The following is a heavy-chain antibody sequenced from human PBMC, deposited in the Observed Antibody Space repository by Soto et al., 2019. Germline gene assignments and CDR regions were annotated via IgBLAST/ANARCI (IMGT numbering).Heavy chain of an antibody. J-gene: IGHJ4*02. V-gene: IGHV4-30-2*01. CDR1: GGSISSGGYS. Sequence: SETLCLTCTGSGGSISSGGYSWSWIRQPPGKGLEWIGYIYHSGSTYYNPSLKSRVTISVDRSKNQFSLKLSSVTAADSAVYDCARGPPSYWGQGTLVTVSS. CDR2: IYHSGST. CDR3: ARGPPSY.